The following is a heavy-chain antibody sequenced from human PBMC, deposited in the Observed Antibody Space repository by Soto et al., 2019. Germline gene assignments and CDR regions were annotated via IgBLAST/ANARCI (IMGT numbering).Heavy chain of an antibody. CDR3: ARGRPTGYYYYYVDV. J-gene: IGHJ6*03. D-gene: IGHD4-17*01. CDR2: INHSGST. V-gene: IGHV4-34*01. CDR1: GGSFSGYY. Sequence: PSETLSLTCAVYGGSFSGYYWSWIRQPPGKGLEWIGEINHSGSTNYNPSLKSRVTISVDTSKNQFSLKLSSVTAADTAVYYCARGRPTGYYYYYVDVWGKGTTVTVSS.